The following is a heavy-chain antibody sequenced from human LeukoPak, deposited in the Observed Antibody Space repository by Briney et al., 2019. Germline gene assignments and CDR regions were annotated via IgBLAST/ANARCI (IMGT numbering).Heavy chain of an antibody. CDR3: ASSVAEQWLVHYYYYGMDV. CDR2: INAGNGNT. D-gene: IGHD6-19*01. Sequence: ASVKVSCKASGYTFTSYAMHWVGQAPGQRLEWMGWINAGNGNTKYSQKFQGRVTITRDTSASTAYMELSSLGSEDTAVYYCASSVAEQWLVHYYYYGMDVWGKGTTVTVSS. V-gene: IGHV1-3*01. CDR1: GYTFTSYA. J-gene: IGHJ6*04.